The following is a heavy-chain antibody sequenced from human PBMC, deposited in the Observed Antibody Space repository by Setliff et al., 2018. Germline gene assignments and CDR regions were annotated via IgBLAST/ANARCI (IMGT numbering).Heavy chain of an antibody. D-gene: IGHD4-17*01. CDR2: INPDATTT. Sequence: GGSLRLSCAASGFTFSSHWMHWVRQVPGKGLAWVSQINPDATTTYYADSVRGRFTISRDKSKNTLFLQMNSLRPEDTAVYYCAKDRVPDGYWDFDYWGQGTLVTVSS. J-gene: IGHJ4*02. CDR3: AKDRVPDGYWDFDY. V-gene: IGHV3-74*01. CDR1: GFTFSSHW.